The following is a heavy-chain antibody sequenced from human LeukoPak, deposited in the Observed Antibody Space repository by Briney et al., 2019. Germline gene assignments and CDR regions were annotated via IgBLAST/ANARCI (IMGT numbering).Heavy chain of an antibody. CDR1: GGSMSGSY. CDR2: IYFTGIS. V-gene: IGHV4-59*08. Sequence: PSETLSLTCTVSGGSMSGSYWSWIRQPPGKGLEWLGNIYFTGISKPNPSLKSRVTISIDTSKNQISLRLTSVTAADTAVYYCARRRQITSYSPYAFDLWGQGTVVAVSS. J-gene: IGHJ3*01. D-gene: IGHD2-15*01. CDR3: ARRRQITSYSPYAFDL.